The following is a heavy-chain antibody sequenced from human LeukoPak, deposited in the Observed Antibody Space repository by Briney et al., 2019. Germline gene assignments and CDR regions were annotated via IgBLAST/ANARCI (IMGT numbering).Heavy chain of an antibody. J-gene: IGHJ5*02. CDR3: AKGHLYSSRPGDWFDP. CDR2: ISGSGGST. D-gene: IGHD6-13*01. Sequence: PGGSLRLSYAASGFTFSSYAMSWVRQAPGKGLEWVSAISGSGGSTYYADSVKGRFTISRDNSKNTLYLQMNSLRAEDTAVYYCAKGHLYSSRPGDWFDPWGQGTLVTVSS. V-gene: IGHV3-23*01. CDR1: GFTFSSYA.